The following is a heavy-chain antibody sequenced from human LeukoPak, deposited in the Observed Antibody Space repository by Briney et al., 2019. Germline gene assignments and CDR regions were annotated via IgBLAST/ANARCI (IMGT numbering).Heavy chain of an antibody. CDR3: ARPASPRYNWNVNAFDI. CDR2: IIPIFDTA. D-gene: IGHD1-20*01. V-gene: IGHV1-69*13. J-gene: IGHJ3*02. Sequence: SVKVSCKASGGTFNSYAFNWVRQAPGQGLEWMGGIIPIFDTANYAQKFQGRVTITADESTTTAYMELTSLRSEDTAFYYCARPASPRYNWNVNAFDIWGQGTMVTVSS. CDR1: GGTFNSYA.